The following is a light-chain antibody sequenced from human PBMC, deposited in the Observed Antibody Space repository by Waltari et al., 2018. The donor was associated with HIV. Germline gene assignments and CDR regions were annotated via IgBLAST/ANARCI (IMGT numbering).Light chain of an antibody. CDR3: AAWDDTLSVL. Sequence: QSVLTQPPSASGTPGQRVTISCSGSSSNIGSKYVYWYQKLPGSAPKLLIYRNNQRPSGVPDRFSGSKSGTSASLAIGGLRSEDEADYYCAAWDDTLSVLFGGGTKLTVL. CDR2: RNN. J-gene: IGLJ2*01. V-gene: IGLV1-47*01. CDR1: SSNIGSKY.